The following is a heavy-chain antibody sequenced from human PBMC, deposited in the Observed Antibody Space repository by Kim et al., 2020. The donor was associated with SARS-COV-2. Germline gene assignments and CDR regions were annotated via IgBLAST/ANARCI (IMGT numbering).Heavy chain of an antibody. CDR3: AKVLGYSSGWLRDCYYY. D-gene: IGHD6-19*01. CDR2: ISYDGSNK. V-gene: IGHV3-30*18. Sequence: GGSLRLSCAASGFTFSSYGMHWVRQAPGKGLEWVAVISYDGSNKYYADSVKGRFTISRDNSKNTLYLQMNSLRAEDTAVYYCAKVLGYSSGWLRDCYYY. J-gene: IGHJ6*01. CDR1: GFTFSSYG.